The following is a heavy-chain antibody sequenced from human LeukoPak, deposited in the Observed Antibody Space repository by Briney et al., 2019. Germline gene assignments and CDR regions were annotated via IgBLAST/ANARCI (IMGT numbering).Heavy chain of an antibody. CDR3: AGGDITMIEGY. Sequence: SETLSLTCAVSGGSISSYYWSWIRQPPGKGLEWIMYIYYSGSTNYNPFLKSRVTISVDTTKNQYSLKLSSVTAADTAVYYSAGGDITMIEGYWGQGTLVTVSS. J-gene: IGHJ4*02. D-gene: IGHD3-22*01. V-gene: IGHV4-59*01. CDR2: IYYSGST. CDR1: GGSISSYY.